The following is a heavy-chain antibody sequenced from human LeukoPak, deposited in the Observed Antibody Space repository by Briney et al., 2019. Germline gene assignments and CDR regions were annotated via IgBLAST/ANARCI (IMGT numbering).Heavy chain of an antibody. J-gene: IGHJ4*02. Sequence: GASVKVSCKASGYTFTGYYIQWLRQAPGQGLEWMGWINPNSGGTKCAQKFQGRVTMTRDTSISTAYMEVSRLRSDDTAVYYCARDPNTNYYSNNFDYWGQGTLVTVSS. V-gene: IGHV1-2*02. CDR1: GYTFTGYY. CDR3: ARDPNTNYYSNNFDY. CDR2: INPNSGGT. D-gene: IGHD3-22*01.